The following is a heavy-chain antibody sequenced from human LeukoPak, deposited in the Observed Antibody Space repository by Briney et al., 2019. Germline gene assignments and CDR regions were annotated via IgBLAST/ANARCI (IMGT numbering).Heavy chain of an antibody. CDR1: GGSINSSSYY. CDR3: AREGPRTFDAGPIDY. Sequence: SETLSLTCTVSGGSINSSSYYWGWVRQPPGKGLEWIGYIYYSGSTYYNPSLKSRVTISVDTSKNQFSLKLSSVTAADTAVYYCAREGPRTFDAGPIDYWGQGTLVTVSS. CDR2: IYYSGST. J-gene: IGHJ4*02. D-gene: IGHD1/OR15-1a*01. V-gene: IGHV4-31*03.